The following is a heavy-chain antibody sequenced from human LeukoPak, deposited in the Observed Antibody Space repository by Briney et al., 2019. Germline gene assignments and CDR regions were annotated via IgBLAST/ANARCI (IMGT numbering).Heavy chain of an antibody. Sequence: AGGSLRLSCAASGFTFSGSAMHWVRQASGKGLEWVGRIRSKANNYATAYAASVKGRFTISRDDSKNTAYLQMNSLKTEDTAVYYCTTIAPPFGYWGQGTLVTVSS. CDR2: IRSKANNYAT. V-gene: IGHV3-73*01. J-gene: IGHJ4*02. CDR1: GFTFSGSA. CDR3: TTIAPPFGY. D-gene: IGHD6-6*01.